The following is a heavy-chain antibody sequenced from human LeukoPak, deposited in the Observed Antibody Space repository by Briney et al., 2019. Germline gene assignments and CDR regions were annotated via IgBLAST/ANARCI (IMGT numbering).Heavy chain of an antibody. D-gene: IGHD3-3*01. CDR3: AKNFHDFWSGYHY. J-gene: IGHJ4*02. Sequence: PGGSLRLSCAASGFTFSSSAMSWVRQAPGKGLEWVSSISGSVDNTYYSDSVKGRFTISRDSSKNTLYVQMNGLRAEDTAIYYCAKNFHDFWSGYHYWGQGTLVTVSS. V-gene: IGHV3-23*01. CDR1: GFTFSSSA. CDR2: ISGSVDNT.